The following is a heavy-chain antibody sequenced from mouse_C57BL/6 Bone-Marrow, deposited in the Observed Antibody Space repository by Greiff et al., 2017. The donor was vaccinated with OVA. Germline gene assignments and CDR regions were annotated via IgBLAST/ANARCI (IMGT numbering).Heavy chain of an antibody. J-gene: IGHJ2*01. V-gene: IGHV1-81*01. CDR2: NYPRSGNT. Sequence: VQLQQSGAELARPGASVKLSCKASGYTFTSYGISWVKQRTGQGLEWIGENYPRSGNTYYNEKFKGKATLTADKSSSTAYMELRSLTSEDSAVYFCARWGLLDYWGQGTTLTVSS. CDR3: ARWGLLDY. D-gene: IGHD2-3*01. CDR1: GYTFTSYG.